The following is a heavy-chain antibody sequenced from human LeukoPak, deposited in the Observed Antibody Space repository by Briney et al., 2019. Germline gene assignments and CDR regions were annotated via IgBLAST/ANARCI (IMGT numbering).Heavy chain of an antibody. CDR2: INHSGST. CDR3: ARERRLSNEVTTILPFDP. J-gene: IGHJ5*02. Sequence: SETLSLTCTVSGGSISSSSYYWGWIRQPPGKGLEWIGEINHSGSTNYNPSLKSRVTISVDTSKNQFSLKLSSVTAADTAVYYCARERRLSNEVTTILPFDPWGQGTLVTVSS. V-gene: IGHV4-39*07. D-gene: IGHD4-17*01. CDR1: GGSISSSSYY.